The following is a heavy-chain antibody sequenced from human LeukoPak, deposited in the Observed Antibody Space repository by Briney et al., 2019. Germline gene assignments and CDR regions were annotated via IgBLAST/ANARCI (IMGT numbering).Heavy chain of an antibody. J-gene: IGHJ4*02. V-gene: IGHV4-4*07. CDR2: IYTSGNT. CDR1: GVSISSYY. D-gene: IGHD1-26*01. CDR3: ARHESWELLLRQ. Sequence: SETLSLTCTVSGVSISSYYWSWIRQPAGKGLEWIERIYTSGNTNYNPSLKSRVTMSVDTSKNQFSLKLSSVTAADTAVYYCARHESWELLLRQWGQGTLVTVSS.